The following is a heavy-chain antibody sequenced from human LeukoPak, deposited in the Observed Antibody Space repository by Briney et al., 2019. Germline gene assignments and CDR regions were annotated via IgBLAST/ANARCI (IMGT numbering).Heavy chain of an antibody. J-gene: IGHJ4*02. CDR1: GYTFTSYG. Sequence: SVKVSCKASGYTFTSYGISWVRQAPGQGLEWMGRIIPILGIANYAQKFQGRVTITADKSTSTAYMELSSLRSEDTAVYYCARGLADTAMVSQFDYWGQGTLVTVPS. V-gene: IGHV1-69*04. D-gene: IGHD5-18*01. CDR2: IIPILGIA. CDR3: ARGLADTAMVSQFDY.